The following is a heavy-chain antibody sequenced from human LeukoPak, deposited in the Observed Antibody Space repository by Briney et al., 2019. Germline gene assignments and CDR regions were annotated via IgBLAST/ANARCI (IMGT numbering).Heavy chain of an antibody. CDR1: GGSFSGYY. Sequence: SETLSLTCAVYGGSFSGYYWSWIRQPPGKGLEWIGEINHSGSTNYNPSLKSRVTISVDTSKNQFSLKLSSVTAADTAVYYCARQDSSGWANGWYFDLWGRGTLVTVSS. CDR3: ARQDSSGWANGWYFDL. D-gene: IGHD6-19*01. V-gene: IGHV4-34*01. J-gene: IGHJ2*01. CDR2: INHSGST.